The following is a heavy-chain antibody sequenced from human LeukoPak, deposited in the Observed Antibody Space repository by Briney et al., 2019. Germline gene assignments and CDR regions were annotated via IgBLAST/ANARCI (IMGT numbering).Heavy chain of an antibody. V-gene: IGHV4-59*01. D-gene: IGHD3-22*01. CDR2: IYYSGST. J-gene: IGHJ5*02. Sequence: PSETLSLTCTVSGGSISSYYWSWIRQPPGKGLEWIGYIYYSGSTNYNPSLKSRVTISVDTSKNQFSLKLSSVTAADTAVYYCARAAGRNPYYYDSSASWFDPWGQGTLVTVSS. CDR1: GGSISSYY. CDR3: ARAAGRNPYYYDSSASWFDP.